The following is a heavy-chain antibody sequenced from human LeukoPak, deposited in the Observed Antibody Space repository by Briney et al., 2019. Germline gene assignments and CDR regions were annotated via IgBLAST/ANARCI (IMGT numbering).Heavy chain of an antibody. CDR2: IYNSGGA. CDR3: ARGHHYYYYMDV. J-gene: IGHJ6*03. Sequence: SETLSLTCTVSGGSITSGGSSWIWIRQHPGKGLEWIGYIYNSGGAYYNPSLGSRLSISVDTSKNQFSLRLTSVTAADTAVYFCARGHHYYYYMDVWGNGTTVTVSS. CDR1: GGSITSGGSS. V-gene: IGHV4-31*03.